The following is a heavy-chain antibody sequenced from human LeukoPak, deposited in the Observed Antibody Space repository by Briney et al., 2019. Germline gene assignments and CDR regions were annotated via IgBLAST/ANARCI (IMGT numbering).Heavy chain of an antibody. D-gene: IGHD4/OR15-4a*01. V-gene: IGHV4-59*01. CDR2: IYYSGST. CDR3: ARTGYCGANSCYLNPIAS. CDR1: GGSISSY. Sequence: SETLSLTCTVSGGSISSYWSWRRRPPGKGGEGRGSIYYSGSTNYNPSLKRRVTISVDTSKHQPSLNLSSVTAADTAVYYCARTGYCGANSCYLNPIASRGQGTLVTVSS. J-gene: IGHJ4*02.